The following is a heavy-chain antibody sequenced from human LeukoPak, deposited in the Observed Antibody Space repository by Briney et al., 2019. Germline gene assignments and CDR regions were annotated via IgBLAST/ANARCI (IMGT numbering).Heavy chain of an antibody. J-gene: IGHJ6*03. D-gene: IGHD3-10*01. CDR1: GGSFSGYY. V-gene: IGHV4-34*01. CDR2: ISHSGGT. Sequence: PSETLSLTCAVYGGSFSGYYWSWIRQPPGKGLEWIGEISHSGGTDYNPSLKSRVTISVDTSRNQFSLKVSSVTAADTAVYYCARMVRWSGESHYYYYYMDIWGKGTTVTIS. CDR3: ARMVRWSGESHYYYYYMDI.